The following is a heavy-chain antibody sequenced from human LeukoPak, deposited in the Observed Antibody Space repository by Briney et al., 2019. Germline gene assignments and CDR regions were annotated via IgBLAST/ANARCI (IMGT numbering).Heavy chain of an antibody. CDR3: ARAYYYDSNQGTRFDP. V-gene: IGHV4-4*02. D-gene: IGHD3-22*01. CDR1: GGSISSSNW. CDR2: IYHSGST. J-gene: IGHJ5*02. Sequence: SETLSLTCAVSGGSISSSNWWSWVRQPPGKGLEWIGEIYHSGSTNYNPSLKSRVTISVDKSKNQFSLKLSSVTAADTAVYYCARAYYYDSNQGTRFDPWGQGTLVTVSS.